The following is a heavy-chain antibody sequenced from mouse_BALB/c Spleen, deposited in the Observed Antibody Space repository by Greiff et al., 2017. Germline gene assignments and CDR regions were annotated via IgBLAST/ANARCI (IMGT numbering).Heavy chain of an antibody. V-gene: IGHV5-17*02. J-gene: IGHJ4*01. CDR1: GFTFSSFG. CDR2: ISSGSSTI. Sequence: EVQVVESGGGLVQPGGSRKLSCAASGFTFSSFGMHWVRQAPEKGLEWVAYISSGSSTIYYAATVKGRFTISRDNPKNTLFLQMTSLRAEDTAMYYCARGDRYDYAMDYWGQGTSVTVS. CDR3: ARGDRYDYAMDY. D-gene: IGHD2-14*01.